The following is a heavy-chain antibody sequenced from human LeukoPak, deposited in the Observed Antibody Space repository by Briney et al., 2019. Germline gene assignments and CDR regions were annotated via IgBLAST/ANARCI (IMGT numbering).Heavy chain of an antibody. V-gene: IGHV3-23*01. CDR1: GFTFSSYA. D-gene: IGHD5-18*01. J-gene: IGHJ4*02. CDR2: ISGSSGST. Sequence: GGSLRLSCAASGFTFSSYAMSWVRQAPGKGVEWVSAISGSSGSTYYADSVKGRFTISRDNSKNTLYLQMSSLRAEDTALYYCAKSDVRVDSGMVYWGQGTLVTVSS. CDR3: AKSDVRVDSGMVY.